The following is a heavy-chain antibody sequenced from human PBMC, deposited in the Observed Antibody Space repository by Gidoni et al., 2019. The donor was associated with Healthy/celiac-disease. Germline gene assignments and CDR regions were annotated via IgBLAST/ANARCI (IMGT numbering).Heavy chain of an antibody. D-gene: IGHD3-22*01. CDR3: ARGWIVVVEGGANWFDP. V-gene: IGHV4-31*03. CDR1: GCSITSGGYY. J-gene: IGHJ5*02. Sequence: QVQLQESGPGLVKPSPTLSLTCPVSGCSITSGGYYWSWIRQHPGKGLEWIGYIYYSGSTYYNPSLKSRVTISVDTSKNQFSLKLSSVTAADTAVYYCARGWIVVVEGGANWFDPWGQGTLVTVSS. CDR2: IYYSGST.